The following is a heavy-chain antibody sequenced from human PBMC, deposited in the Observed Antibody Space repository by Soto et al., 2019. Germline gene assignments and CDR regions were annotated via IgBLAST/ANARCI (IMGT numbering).Heavy chain of an antibody. V-gene: IGHV3-23*01. CDR1: GFTFSSYA. CDR3: AKDPSSSDEKCY. Sequence: SGGSLRLSCAASGFTFSSYAMSWVRQAPGKGLEWVSAISGSGGSTYYADSVKGRFTISRDNSKNTLYLQMNSLRAEDTAVYYCAKDPSSSDEKCYWGQGTLVTVSS. CDR2: ISGSGGST. J-gene: IGHJ4*02. D-gene: IGHD6-13*01.